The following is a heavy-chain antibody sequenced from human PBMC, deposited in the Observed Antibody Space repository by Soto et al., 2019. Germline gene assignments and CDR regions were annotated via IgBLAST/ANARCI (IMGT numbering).Heavy chain of an antibody. V-gene: IGHV4-34*01. CDR3: ARGNHLRFLGR. D-gene: IGHD3-3*01. J-gene: IGHJ4*02. CDR1: GGSFSGYY. CDR2: INHSGST. Sequence: SETLSLTCAVYGGSFSGYYWSWIRQPPGKGLEWIGEINHSGSTNYNPSLKSRVTISVDTSKNQFSLKLSSVTAADTAVYYCARGNHLRFLGRWGQGTLVTVSS.